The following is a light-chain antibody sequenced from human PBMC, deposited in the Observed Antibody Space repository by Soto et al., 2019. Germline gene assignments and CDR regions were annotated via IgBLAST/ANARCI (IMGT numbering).Light chain of an antibody. Sequence: EIVMTQSPATLSVSPGDRATLSCRASQSVSSNLAWYQQKPGQAPRLLIYGASTRATGTPARFSGSGSGTEFTLTNISLQSEDVAVYYCQHYNNWPPWTFGQGTKVEIK. J-gene: IGKJ1*01. CDR3: QHYNNWPPWT. CDR1: QSVSSN. CDR2: GAS. V-gene: IGKV3-15*01.